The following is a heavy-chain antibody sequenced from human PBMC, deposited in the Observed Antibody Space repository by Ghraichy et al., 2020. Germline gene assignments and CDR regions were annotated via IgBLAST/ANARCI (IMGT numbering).Heavy chain of an antibody. Sequence: GGSLRLSCAASGFTFSGSAMHWVRQASGKGLEWVGRIRRKANSYATAYAASVKGRFTISRDDSKNTAYLQMNSLKTEDTAVYYCTSIGYYDSSGYYEIDYWGQGTLVTVSS. CDR1: GFTFSGSA. D-gene: IGHD3-22*01. CDR3: TSIGYYDSSGYYEIDY. V-gene: IGHV3-73*01. J-gene: IGHJ4*02. CDR2: IRRKANSYAT.